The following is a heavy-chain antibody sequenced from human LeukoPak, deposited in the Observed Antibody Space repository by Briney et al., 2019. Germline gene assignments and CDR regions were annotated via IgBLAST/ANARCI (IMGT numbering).Heavy chain of an antibody. V-gene: IGHV3-21*01. CDR3: ARDSGTVVTPTVFDY. Sequence: GGSLRLSCAASGFTFSSYSMNWVRQAPGKGLEWVSSISSSSSYIYYADSVKGRFTISRDNAKNSLYLQMNGLRAEDTAVYYCARDSGTVVTPTVFDYWGQGTLVTVSS. J-gene: IGHJ4*02. CDR1: GFTFSSYS. CDR2: ISSSSSYI. D-gene: IGHD4-23*01.